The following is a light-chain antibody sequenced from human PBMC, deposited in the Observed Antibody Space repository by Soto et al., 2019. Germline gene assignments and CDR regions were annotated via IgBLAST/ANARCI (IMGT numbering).Light chain of an antibody. J-gene: IGLJ3*02. CDR2: EVS. CDR1: SSDVGSYNY. CDR3: SSYTSTATRV. Sequence: QSVLTQPASVSGSPGQSITISCTGTSSDVGSYNYVSWYQQHPGKAPKLMIYEVSNRPSGVSDRFSGSKSGNTAPLTISGLQAEDEADYYCSSYTSTATRVFGGGTKVTVL. V-gene: IGLV2-14*01.